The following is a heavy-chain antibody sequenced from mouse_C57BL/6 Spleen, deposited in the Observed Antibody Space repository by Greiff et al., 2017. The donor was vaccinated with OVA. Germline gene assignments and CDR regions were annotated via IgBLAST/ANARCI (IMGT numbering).Heavy chain of an antibody. CDR2: IDPSDSDT. Sequence: QVQLKQPGAELVRPGSSVKLSCKASGYTFTSYWMHWVKQRPIQGLEWIGNIDPSDSDTHYNQKFKDKATLTVDKSSSTAYRQLSSLTSEDSAVYYCARAGGYYGSSFDYWGKGTTLTVSS. V-gene: IGHV1-52*01. CDR3: ARAGGYYGSSFDY. D-gene: IGHD1-1*01. J-gene: IGHJ2*01. CDR1: GYTFTSYW.